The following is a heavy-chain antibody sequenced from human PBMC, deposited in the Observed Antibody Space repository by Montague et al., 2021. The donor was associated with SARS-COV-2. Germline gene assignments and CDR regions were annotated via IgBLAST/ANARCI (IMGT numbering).Heavy chain of an antibody. V-gene: IGHV4-39*01. Sequence: SETLSLTCTVSGGSVSSSPYYWGWIRQPPGRGLEWVGSISYSWRTYFSPSLKSRLTISVDSSENQFSLRLSSVTAADTAVYYCASSYYYGSGTYVYNYYMDVWGKGTPVTVSS. J-gene: IGHJ6*03. D-gene: IGHD3-10*01. CDR1: GGSVSSSPYY. CDR2: ISYSWRT. CDR3: ASSYYYGSGTYVYNYYMDV.